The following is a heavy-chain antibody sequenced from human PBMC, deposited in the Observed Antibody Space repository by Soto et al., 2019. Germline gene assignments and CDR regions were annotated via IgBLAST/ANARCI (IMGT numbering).Heavy chain of an antibody. D-gene: IGHD6-13*01. CDR3: ARDIAAAGTLGSYNWFDP. CDR1: GGSISSGGYY. V-gene: IGHV4-31*03. CDR2: IYYSGST. J-gene: IGHJ5*02. Sequence: TLSLTCTVSGGSISSGGYYWSWIRQHPGKGLEWIGYIYYSGSTYYNPSLKSRVTISVDTSKNQFSLKLSSVTAADTAVYYCARDIAAAGTLGSYNWFDPWGQGTLVTVSS.